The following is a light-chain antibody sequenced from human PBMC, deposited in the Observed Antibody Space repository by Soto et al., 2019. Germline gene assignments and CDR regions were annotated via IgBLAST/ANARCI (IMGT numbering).Light chain of an antibody. CDR1: SGDIGSYTY. Sequence: ALTQPASVSGSPGRSITISCTGTSGDIGSYTYVSWYQQYPGKAPKLLISEVTNRPSGVSNRFSGSKSGNTASLTISGLQAEDEAHYYCSSYTTNSPPVVFGGGTQLTVL. CDR2: EVT. V-gene: IGLV2-14*01. CDR3: SSYTTNSPPVV. J-gene: IGLJ2*01.